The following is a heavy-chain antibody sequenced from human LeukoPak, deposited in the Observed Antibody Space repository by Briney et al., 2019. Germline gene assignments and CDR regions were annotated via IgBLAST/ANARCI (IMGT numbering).Heavy chain of an antibody. D-gene: IGHD2-2*01. J-gene: IGHJ4*02. CDR2: IIPILGIA. CDR3: ARDSLGYCSSTSCRPSYY. CDR1: GGTFSSYT. Sequence: SVKVSCKASGGTFSSYTISWVRQAPGQGLEWMGRIIPILGIANYAQKFQGRVTITADKSTSTAYMELSSLRSEDTAVYYCARDSLGYCSSTSCRPSYYWGPGTLVTVSS. V-gene: IGHV1-69*04.